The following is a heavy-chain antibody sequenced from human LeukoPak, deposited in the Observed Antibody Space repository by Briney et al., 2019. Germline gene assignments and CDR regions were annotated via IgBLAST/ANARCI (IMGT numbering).Heavy chain of an antibody. D-gene: IGHD4-17*01. CDR1: GFTFSGSA. J-gene: IGHJ4*02. CDR3: TRPSYGDAPYVDS. Sequence: PGGSLRLSCAASGFTFSGSAMHWVRQASGKGLEWVGRIRSKANSYATLYAVSVKGRFTISRDDSKNTAYLQMNSLKTEDTAVYYCTRPSYGDAPYVDSWGQGTLVTVSS. CDR2: IRSKANSYAT. V-gene: IGHV3-73*01.